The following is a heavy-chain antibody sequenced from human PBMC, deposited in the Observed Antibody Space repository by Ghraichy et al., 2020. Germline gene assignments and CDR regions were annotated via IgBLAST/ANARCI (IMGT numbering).Heavy chain of an antibody. V-gene: IGHV3-48*02. J-gene: IGHJ6*02. D-gene: IGHD6-13*01. CDR1: GFTFSSYS. CDR2: ISSSSSTI. CDR3: ARERSSWSNYYYYGMDV. Sequence: LSLTCAASGFTFSSYSMNWVRQAPWKGLEWVSYISSSSSTIYYADSVKGRFTISRDNAKNSLYLQMNSLRDEDTAVYYCARERSSWSNYYYYGMDVWGQGTTVTVSS.